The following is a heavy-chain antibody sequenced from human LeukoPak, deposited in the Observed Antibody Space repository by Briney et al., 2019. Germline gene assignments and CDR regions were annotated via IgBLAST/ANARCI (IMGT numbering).Heavy chain of an antibody. CDR1: GFTFSNYN. CDR2: ISSSSSYI. J-gene: IGHJ2*01. CDR3: ARVPYYYDTTGDPKDWYFDL. D-gene: IGHD3-22*01. Sequence: NPGGSLRLSCAASGFTFSNYNLIWVRQAPGKGLERVSSISSSSSYIYYADSEKGRFSISRDNAKNSLYLQMNSLRAEDTAVYYCARVPYYYDTTGDPKDWYFDLWGRGTLVTVSS. V-gene: IGHV3-21*01.